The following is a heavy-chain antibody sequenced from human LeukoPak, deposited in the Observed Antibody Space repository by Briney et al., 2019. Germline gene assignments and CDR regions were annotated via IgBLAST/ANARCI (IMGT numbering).Heavy chain of an antibody. CDR1: GFTFSSYW. J-gene: IGHJ6*02. V-gene: IGHV3-11*01. D-gene: IGHD3-3*01. CDR2: ISSSGSTI. CDR3: AGGRYDFWSGMGVKYYYYGMDV. Sequence: GGSLRLSCAASGFTFSSYWMSWIRQAPGKGLEWVSYISSSGSTIYYADSVKGRFTISRDNAKNSLYLQMNSLRAEDTAVYYCAGGRYDFWSGMGVKYYYYGMDVWGQGTTVTVSS.